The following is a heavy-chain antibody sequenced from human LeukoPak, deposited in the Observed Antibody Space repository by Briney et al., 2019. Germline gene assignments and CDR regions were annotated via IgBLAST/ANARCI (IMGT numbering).Heavy chain of an antibody. J-gene: IGHJ4*02. CDR3: TITEYGSGSYADY. V-gene: IGHV3-53*01. CDR2: IYSGGST. Sequence: GGSLRLSCAASGLPVSSNYMSWVRHAPGKGLEWVKVIYSGGSTYYADSVKGRFTISRDNSRKTLYLQMSSLRAEDTAVYYCTITEYGSGSYADYWGQGTLVTVSS. D-gene: IGHD3-10*01. CDR1: GLPVSSNY.